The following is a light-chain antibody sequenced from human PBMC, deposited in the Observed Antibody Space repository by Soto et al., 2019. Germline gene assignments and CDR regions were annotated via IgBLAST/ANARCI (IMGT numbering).Light chain of an antibody. CDR2: LNSDGSH. V-gene: IGLV4-69*01. CDR1: SEHSSYA. Sequence: QAVLTQSPSASASLGASVKFTCTLSSEHSSYAIAWHQQQPEKGPRYLMKLNSDGSHNKGDGIPDRFSGSSSGAERYLTISSLQYEDEADYYCQTWGTGIVVFGGGTKLTVL. CDR3: QTWGTGIVV. J-gene: IGLJ2*01.